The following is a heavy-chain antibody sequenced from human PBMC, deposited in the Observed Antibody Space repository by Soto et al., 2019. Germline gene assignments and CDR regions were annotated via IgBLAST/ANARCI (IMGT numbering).Heavy chain of an antibody. Sequence: QVQLVESGGGVVQPGRSLRLSCAASGFTFSSYGMHWVRQAPGKGLEWVAVISYDGSNNYYADSVKGRFTISRDNYKNTLSLQMNSLRAEDTAVYYCAKGGAYCALIDYWGQGTLVTVSS. CDR1: GFTFSSYG. V-gene: IGHV3-30*18. CDR3: AKGGAYCALIDY. D-gene: IGHD2-21*01. CDR2: ISYDGSNN. J-gene: IGHJ4*02.